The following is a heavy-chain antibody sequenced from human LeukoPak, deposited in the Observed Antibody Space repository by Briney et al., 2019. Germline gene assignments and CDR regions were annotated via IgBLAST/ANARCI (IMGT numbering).Heavy chain of an antibody. Sequence: GGSLRLSCAASGFTFSTYGMHWVRQAPGKGLEWVAFIRYDAINKYYADSVKGRFTISRDNSRNTLYLQMDSLRGEDTAVYYCAKDLIRRSNRWYYFDSWGQGTVVTVSS. CDR2: IRYDAINK. CDR1: GFTFSTYG. D-gene: IGHD1-14*01. J-gene: IGHJ4*02. CDR3: AKDLIRRSNRWYYFDS. V-gene: IGHV3-30*02.